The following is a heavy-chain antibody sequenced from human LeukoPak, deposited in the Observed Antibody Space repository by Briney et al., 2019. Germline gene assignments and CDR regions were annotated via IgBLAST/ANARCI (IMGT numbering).Heavy chain of an antibody. V-gene: IGHV3-11*06. CDR2: ISGSGSDI. CDR3: AKGDKMLTWRRTYNRFDP. Sequence: GGSLRLSCGSSGFTFSDYYMSWIHQAPGKGLEWLSYISGSGSDINYADSVKGRFTISRDNAKNSLYLQMNSLRAEDTAVYYCAKGDKMLTWRRTYNRFDPWGQGTLVTVSS. J-gene: IGHJ5*02. CDR1: GFTFSDYY. D-gene: IGHD3-16*01.